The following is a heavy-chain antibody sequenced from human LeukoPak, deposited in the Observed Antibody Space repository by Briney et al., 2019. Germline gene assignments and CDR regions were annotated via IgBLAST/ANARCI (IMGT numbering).Heavy chain of an antibody. CDR3: ARGSELTRNWFDP. Sequence: SVKVSCKASGGTFSSYAISWVRQAPGQGLEWMGGIIPIFGTANYAQKFQGRVTITTDESTSTAYMELSSLRSEDTAVYYCARGSELTRNWFDPWGQGTLVTVSS. D-gene: IGHD3-3*01. J-gene: IGHJ5*02. CDR2: IIPIFGTA. CDR1: GGTFSSYA. V-gene: IGHV1-69*05.